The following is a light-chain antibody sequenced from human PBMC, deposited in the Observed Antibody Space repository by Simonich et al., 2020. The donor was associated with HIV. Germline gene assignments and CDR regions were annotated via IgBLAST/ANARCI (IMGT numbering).Light chain of an antibody. J-gene: IGKJ1*01. CDR2: AAA. V-gene: IGKV1-NL1*01. Sequence: DIQMTQSPSSLSASVGNRVTITCRASQGISNSLAWYQQKPGKAPKLLLYAAARLESGVPSRFSGSGSGTDYTLTISSLQPEDFATYYCQQYYSTNWTFGQGTKVEIK. CDR1: QGISNS. CDR3: QQYYSTNWT.